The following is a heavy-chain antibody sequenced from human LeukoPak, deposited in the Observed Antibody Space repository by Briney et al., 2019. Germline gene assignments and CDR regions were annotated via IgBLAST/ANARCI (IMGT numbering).Heavy chain of an antibody. V-gene: IGHV3-21*01. Sequence: GRSLRLSCAASGFTFSSYSMNWVRQAPGKGLEWVSSISSSSSYIYYADSVKGRFTISRDNAKNSLYLQMNSLRAEDTAVYYCARDSYYDILTGLEEVLDYYYYYGMDVWGQGTTVTVSS. CDR2: ISSSSSYI. D-gene: IGHD3-9*01. J-gene: IGHJ6*02. CDR3: ARDSYYDILTGLEEVLDYYYYYGMDV. CDR1: GFTFSSYS.